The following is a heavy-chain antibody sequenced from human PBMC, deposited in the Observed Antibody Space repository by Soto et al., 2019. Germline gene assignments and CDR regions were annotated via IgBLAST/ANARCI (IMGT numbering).Heavy chain of an antibody. CDR2: INHSGST. V-gene: IGHV4-34*01. CDR3: ARGHRENSSGEPYYDGMDV. Sequence: SETLSLTCAVYGGSFSGYYWSWIRQPPGKGLEWIGEINHSGSTNYNPSLKSRVTISVDTSKNQFSLKLSSVTAADTAVYYCARGHRENSSGEPYYDGMDVWGQGTTVTVSS. J-gene: IGHJ6*02. D-gene: IGHD6-19*01. CDR1: GGSFSGYY.